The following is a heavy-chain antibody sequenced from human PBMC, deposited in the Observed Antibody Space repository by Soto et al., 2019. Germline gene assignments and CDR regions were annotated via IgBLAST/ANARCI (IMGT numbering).Heavy chain of an antibody. Sequence: EVQLFESGGGLVQPGGSLRLSCAASGFTFSSYAMSWVRQAPGKGLEWVSAFGGSGGSTYYADSVKGRFTISRDNSKNTLYLQMNSLRAEDTAVYYCAKTYYYDSSGYYLPTPADYWGQGTLVTVSS. CDR3: AKTYYYDSSGYYLPTPADY. D-gene: IGHD3-22*01. J-gene: IGHJ4*02. CDR1: GFTFSSYA. CDR2: FGGSGGST. V-gene: IGHV3-23*01.